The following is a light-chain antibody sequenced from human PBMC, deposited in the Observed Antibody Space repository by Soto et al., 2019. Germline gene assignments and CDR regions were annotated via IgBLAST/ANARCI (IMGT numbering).Light chain of an antibody. CDR1: QRISRY. CDR3: QQYGSSPPT. CDR2: GAS. Sequence: IVLTQSPGTLSLSPGERTTLSRRASQRISRYLAWYQQKPGQGPRLLIYGASSRATGTPDRFSGSGSGTDFTLTINRLAPEDFALYYCQQYGSSPPTFGQGTKVDIK. V-gene: IGKV3-20*01. J-gene: IGKJ1*01.